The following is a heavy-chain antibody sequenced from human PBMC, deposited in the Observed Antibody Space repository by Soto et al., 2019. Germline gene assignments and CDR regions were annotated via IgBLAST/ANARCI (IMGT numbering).Heavy chain of an antibody. J-gene: IGHJ4*02. CDR2: IDYGENT. Sequence: QLQLQESGPGLVKPSETLSLTCTVSGGSIRSSSNHWGWFRQPPGKGLERIGNIDYGENTNYNPSITRPVTINVDTSKTQFSLRLTSVTAADTAVYYCATHPPYGPLDHWGQGTLVTVSS. D-gene: IGHD4-17*01. CDR1: GGSIRSSSNH. CDR3: ATHPPYGPLDH. V-gene: IGHV4-39*01.